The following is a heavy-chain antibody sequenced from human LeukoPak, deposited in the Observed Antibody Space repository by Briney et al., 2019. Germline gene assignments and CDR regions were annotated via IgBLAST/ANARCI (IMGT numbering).Heavy chain of an antibody. D-gene: IGHD2-2*01. CDR3: ARDVSSSTLTNYYMDV. Sequence: ASETLSLTCTVSGDSISTYYWSWIRQPAGKGLEWIGRIYSSGSTNYNPSLKSRVTMSVDTSKNQFSLKVTSVTAADTAVYYCARDVSSSTLTNYYMDVWGKGTTVTVSS. CDR1: GDSISTYY. V-gene: IGHV4-4*07. CDR2: IYSSGST. J-gene: IGHJ6*03.